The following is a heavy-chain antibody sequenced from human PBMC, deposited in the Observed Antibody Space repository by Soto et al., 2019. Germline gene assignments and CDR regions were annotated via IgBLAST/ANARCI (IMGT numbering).Heavy chain of an antibody. Sequence: QVQLVQSGAEVKKPGSSVKVSCKASGGTFSSYAISWVRQAPGQGLEWMGGIIPIFGTANYAQKFQGRVTITADEATSTAYMELSSLGYEDTAVYYCASGSSSWYHFDFWGQGTLVTGSS. V-gene: IGHV1-69*01. CDR3: ASGSSSWYHFDF. J-gene: IGHJ4*02. CDR1: GGTFSSYA. D-gene: IGHD6-13*01. CDR2: IIPIFGTA.